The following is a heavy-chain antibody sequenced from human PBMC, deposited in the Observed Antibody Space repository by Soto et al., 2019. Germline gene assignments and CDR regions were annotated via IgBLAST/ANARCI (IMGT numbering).Heavy chain of an antibody. D-gene: IGHD6-13*01. Sequence: GGSLRLSCAASGFTVSSNYMSWVRQAPGKGLEWVSVIYSGGSTYYADSVKGRFTISRHNSKNTLYLQMNSLRAEDTAVYYCAKTGGIAAARTRLLAYWGQGTLVTVSS. CDR1: GFTVSSNY. CDR3: AKTGGIAAARTRLLAY. J-gene: IGHJ4*02. V-gene: IGHV3-53*01. CDR2: IYSGGST.